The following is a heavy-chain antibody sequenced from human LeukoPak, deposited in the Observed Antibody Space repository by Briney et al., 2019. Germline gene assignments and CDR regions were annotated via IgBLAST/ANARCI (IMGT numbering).Heavy chain of an antibody. CDR3: ARSSSGYYFY. CDR2: IYPSDSDT. D-gene: IGHD3-22*01. V-gene: IGHV5-51*01. CDR1: GYGFTSYW. J-gene: IGHJ4*02. Sequence: GESLKISCKGSGYGFTSYWIAWVRQMPGKGLEWMGIIYPSDSDTRYSPSFQGQVTISADKSISTAYLQWSSLKASDTATYYCARSSSGYYFYWGQGTLVTVSS.